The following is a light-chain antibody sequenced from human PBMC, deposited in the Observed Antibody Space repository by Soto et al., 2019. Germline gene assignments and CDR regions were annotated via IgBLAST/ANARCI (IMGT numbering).Light chain of an antibody. CDR1: SSDVGGYNY. CDR3: SSYAGSNNSV. V-gene: IGLV2-8*01. CDR2: EVS. Sequence: QLVLTQPPSASGSPGQSVTISCTGTSSDVGGYNYVSWYQQHPGKAPKLMIYEVSKRPSGVPDRFSGSKSGNTASLTVSGLLAEDEADYYCSSYAGSNNSVFGGGTKLTVL. J-gene: IGLJ2*01.